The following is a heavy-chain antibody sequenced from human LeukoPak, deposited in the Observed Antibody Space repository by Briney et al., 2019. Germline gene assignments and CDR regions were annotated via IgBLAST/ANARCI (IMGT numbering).Heavy chain of an antibody. CDR1: GFTFSSYA. Sequence: GGSLRLSCAASGFTFSSYAISWVRQAPGKGLEWVSGISAGSSATYYADSVKGRFTVSRDNSKNTLYLQMNTLRAEDTALYYCAKHLSTTVTRGCFDSWGQGTLVTVSS. D-gene: IGHD4-4*01. V-gene: IGHV3-23*01. J-gene: IGHJ4*02. CDR2: ISAGSSAT. CDR3: AKHLSTTVTRGCFDS.